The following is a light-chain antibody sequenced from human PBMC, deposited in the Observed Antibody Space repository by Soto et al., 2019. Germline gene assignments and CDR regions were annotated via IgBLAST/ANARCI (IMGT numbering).Light chain of an antibody. CDR2: GAS. CDR1: QRVYTSY. CDR3: QQYGGSPPYT. J-gene: IGKJ2*01. Sequence: EIVLTQSPGTLSLSPGARVTLSCRASQRVYTSYLAWYQQKPGQAPRLLIFGASSRATGTPDRFIGSGSGTEFTLTISRLEPEDFSVYYCQQYGGSPPYTFGQGTKLEIK. V-gene: IGKV3-20*01.